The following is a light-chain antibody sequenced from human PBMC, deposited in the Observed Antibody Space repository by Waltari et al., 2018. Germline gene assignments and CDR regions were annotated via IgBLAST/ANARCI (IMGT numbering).Light chain of an antibody. Sequence: QSDLTQSPSVSGSPGQSVTISCTGTTSDIGNYDRVSGYHQSPGTAPKLLIYEFSPRSSGVPDRFSGSKSGNTASLSISGLQAEDEGYYYCNSYTSTSKVLFGEGTKLTVL. J-gene: IGLJ2*01. CDR1: TSDIGNYDR. CDR3: NSYTSTSKVL. V-gene: IGLV2-18*02. CDR2: EFS.